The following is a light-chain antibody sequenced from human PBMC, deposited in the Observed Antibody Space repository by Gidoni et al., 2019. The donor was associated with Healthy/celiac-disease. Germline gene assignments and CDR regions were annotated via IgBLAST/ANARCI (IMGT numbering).Light chain of an antibody. CDR3: SSYTSSSNWV. CDR1: SSDVGGYNY. Sequence: QSALTQPASVSGSPGQSITISCTGTSSDVGGYNYVSWYQQHPGKAPKLMIYEVSKRPSGVSNRFSGSKSGNTASLTISGLQAEDEADYYCSSYTSSSNWVFGGGTKLTVL. V-gene: IGLV2-14*01. CDR2: EVS. J-gene: IGLJ3*02.